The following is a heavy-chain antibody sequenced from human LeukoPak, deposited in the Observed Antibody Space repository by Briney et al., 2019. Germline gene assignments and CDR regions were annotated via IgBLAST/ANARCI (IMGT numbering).Heavy chain of an antibody. D-gene: IGHD3-10*01. Sequence: SETLSLTCTVSGGSISSGDYYWSWIRQPPGKGLEWIGYIYYSGSTYYNPSLKSRVTISVDTSKNQFSLKLSSVTAADTAVYCCAREGNGSGSYYKGGKYYYYYGMDVWGQGTTVTVSS. CDR3: AREGNGSGSYYKGGKYYYYYGMDV. CDR2: IYYSGST. J-gene: IGHJ6*02. V-gene: IGHV4-30-4*01. CDR1: GGSISSGDYY.